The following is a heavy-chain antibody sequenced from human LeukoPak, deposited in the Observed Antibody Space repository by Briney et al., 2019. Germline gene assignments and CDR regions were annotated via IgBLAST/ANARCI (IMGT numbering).Heavy chain of an antibody. D-gene: IGHD2-15*01. CDR3: ARDGELGYCSGGSCSMASYYSYGMDV. J-gene: IGHJ6*02. CDR2: ISSSSSYI. V-gene: IGHV3-21*01. CDR1: GFTFSRYS. Sequence: GGSLRLSCAASGFTFSRYSMNWVRQAPGKGLEWVSSISSSSSYIYYADSVKGRFTISRDNAKNSLYLQVNSLRAEDTAVYYCARDGELGYCSGGSCSMASYYSYGMDVWGQGTTVTVSS.